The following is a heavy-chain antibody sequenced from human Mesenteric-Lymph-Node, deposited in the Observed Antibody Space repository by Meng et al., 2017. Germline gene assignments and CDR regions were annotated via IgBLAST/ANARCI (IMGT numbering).Heavy chain of an antibody. V-gene: IGHV3-21*01. D-gene: IGHD4-17*01. Sequence: GESLKISCSASGFTFSSHSMNWVRQAPGKGLEWVSSISSSSSYIYYADSVKGRFTISRDNAKNSLYLQMNSLRAEDTAVYYCASDRYGDYVIGYYYYGMDVWGQGTMVTVSS. CDR2: ISSSSSYI. J-gene: IGHJ6*02. CDR3: ASDRYGDYVIGYYYYGMDV. CDR1: GFTFSSHS.